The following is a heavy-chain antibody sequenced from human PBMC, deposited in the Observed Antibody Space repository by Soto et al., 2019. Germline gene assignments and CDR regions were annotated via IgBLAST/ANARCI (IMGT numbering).Heavy chain of an antibody. V-gene: IGHV4-31*03. J-gene: IGHJ5*02. Sequence: SETLSLRSTVSCGSICSGGYFLSWIRQHPRGGREWIGYIYYSGSPYYNRSLKSRVTISVDTSKNQFSLKLSSVTAADTAVYYSAREQGSAYYHDRGGQGTLVTVSS. CDR3: AREQGSAYYHDR. CDR1: CGSICSGGYF. CDR2: IYYSGSP. D-gene: IGHD3-3*01.